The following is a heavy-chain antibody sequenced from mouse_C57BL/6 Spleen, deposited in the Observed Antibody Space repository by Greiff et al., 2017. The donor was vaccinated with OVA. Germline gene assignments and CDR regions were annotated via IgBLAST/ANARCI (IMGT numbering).Heavy chain of an antibody. CDR3: ARILYYGSSYVDAMDY. CDR2: IDPANGNT. V-gene: IGHV14-3*01. J-gene: IGHJ4*01. CDR1: GFTIKNTY. Sequence: EVQLQQSVAELVRPGASVKLSCTASGFTIKNTYMHWVKQRPEQGLEWIGRIDPANGNTKYAPNFQGKVTITADTSSNTAYLQLSSLTSEDTAIYYWARILYYGSSYVDAMDYWGQGASVTVAT. D-gene: IGHD1-1*01.